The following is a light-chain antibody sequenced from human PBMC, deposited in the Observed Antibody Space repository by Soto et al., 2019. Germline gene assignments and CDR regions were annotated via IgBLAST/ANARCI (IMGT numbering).Light chain of an antibody. CDR2: GNS. CDR1: SSNVGFNA. Sequence: QSVLTQPPSASGAPGQRVTLSCIGGSSNVGFNAVNWYQQLPGAAPKLLIHGNSQRPSGVPDRFSGSKSGTSASLAIIGLRAEDEAHYYCAAWDDSLRGLVFGGGTKLTVL. J-gene: IGLJ3*02. V-gene: IGLV1-47*02. CDR3: AAWDDSLRGLV.